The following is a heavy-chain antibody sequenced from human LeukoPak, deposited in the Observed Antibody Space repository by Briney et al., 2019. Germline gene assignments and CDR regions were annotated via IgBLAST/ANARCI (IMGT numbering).Heavy chain of an antibody. V-gene: IGHV3-48*01. CDR2: ITSSSSTI. J-gene: IGHJ4*02. CDR1: GFTFSSYS. D-gene: IGHD1-26*01. CDR3: ARVGYYDSPTLDY. Sequence: RGSLRLSCAASGFTFSSYSMNWVRQALGKGLQWVSFITSSSSTIYYADSVTGRFTISRDNAKNSLYLQMNSLRAEDTAVYYCARVGYYDSPTLDYWGQGTLVTVSS.